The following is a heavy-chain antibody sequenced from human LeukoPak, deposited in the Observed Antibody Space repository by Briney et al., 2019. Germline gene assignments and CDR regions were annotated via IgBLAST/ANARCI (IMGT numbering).Heavy chain of an antibody. V-gene: IGHV1-18*01. CDR2: ISAYNGNT. CDR3: ARYGDFWSGYSYYFDY. CDR1: GYTFTSYG. J-gene: IGHJ4*02. D-gene: IGHD3-3*01. Sequence: ASVKVSCKASGYTFTSYGISWVRQAPGQGLEWMGWISAYNGNTNYAQKLQGKVTMTTDTSTSTAYMELRSLRSDDTAVYYCARYGDFWSGYSYYFDYWGQGTLVTVSS.